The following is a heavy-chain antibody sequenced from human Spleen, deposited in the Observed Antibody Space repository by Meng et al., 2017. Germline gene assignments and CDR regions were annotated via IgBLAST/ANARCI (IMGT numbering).Heavy chain of an antibody. CDR1: GGAFSDYY. CDR2: INHSGST. D-gene: IGHD4-11*01. CDR3: ARGPTTMAHDFDY. J-gene: IGHJ4*02. V-gene: IGHV4-34*01. Sequence: QVRVLDGRSGLLTTSETLALTCVVSGGAFSDYYWSWIRQPPGKGLEWIGEINHSGSTNYNPSLESRATISVDTSQNNLSLKLSSVTAADSAVYYCARGPTTMAHDFDYWGQGTLVTVSS.